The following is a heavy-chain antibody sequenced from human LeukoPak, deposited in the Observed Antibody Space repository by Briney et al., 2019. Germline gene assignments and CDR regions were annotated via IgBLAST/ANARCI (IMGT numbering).Heavy chain of an antibody. CDR2: ISSSGRSNFI. Sequence: NPGGSLRLSCAASGFTFSSYPMTWVRQAPGGGLEWVASISSSGRSNFIHYAESVKGRFTISRDNAENSLYLQMTSLRVEDTALYYCARLGMGDYDYVWGSHRYFDYWGQGAPVTVSS. CDR3: ARLGMGDYDYVWGSHRYFDY. CDR1: GFTFSSYP. V-gene: IGHV3-21*01. D-gene: IGHD3-16*01. J-gene: IGHJ4*02.